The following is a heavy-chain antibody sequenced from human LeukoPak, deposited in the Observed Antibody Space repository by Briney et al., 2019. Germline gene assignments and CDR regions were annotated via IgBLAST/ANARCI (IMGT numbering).Heavy chain of an antibody. V-gene: IGHV1-2*02. CDR3: ARDRGNGDYDLYFDL. J-gene: IGHJ2*01. CDR2: INPNSGGT. Sequence: GASVKVSCKASGYTFTGYYMHWVRQAPGQGLEWMGWINPNSGGTNYAQKFQGRVTMTRDTSISTAYMELSRLRSDDTAVYYCARDRGNGDYDLYFDLWGRGTLVTVSS. CDR1: GYTFTGYY. D-gene: IGHD4-17*01.